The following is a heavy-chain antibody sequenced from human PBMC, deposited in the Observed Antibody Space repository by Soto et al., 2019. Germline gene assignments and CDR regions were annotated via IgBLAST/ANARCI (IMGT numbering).Heavy chain of an antibody. CDR3: ARQEWLPEDGWFDP. D-gene: IGHD5-12*01. J-gene: IGHJ5*02. CDR2: IDPSDSYT. CDR1: GYSFTSYW. V-gene: IGHV5-10-1*01. Sequence: GEYLNIPCQGSGYSFTSYWISWGRQMPGKGLEWMGRIDPSDSYTNYSPSFQGHVTISADKSISTAYLQWSSLKASDTAMYYCARQEWLPEDGWFDPLGQGNLVTVS.